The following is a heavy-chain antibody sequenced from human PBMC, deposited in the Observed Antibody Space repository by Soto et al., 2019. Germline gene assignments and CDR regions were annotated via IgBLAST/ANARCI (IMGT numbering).Heavy chain of an antibody. CDR2: ISSEGATT. V-gene: IGHV3-64D*06. CDR1: GFTFISYA. J-gene: IGHJ4*02. CDR3: VKDRYVDY. Sequence: VGSLRLSCSVSGFTFISYAMHWVRQAPGKGLEYIASISSEGATTYYADSVKGRFIISRDNSKNTLYLQMSSLRADDTAVYYCVKDRYVDYWGQGILVTVSS.